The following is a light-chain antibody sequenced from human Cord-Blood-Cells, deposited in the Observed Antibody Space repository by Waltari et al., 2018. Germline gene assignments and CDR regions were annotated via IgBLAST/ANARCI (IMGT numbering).Light chain of an antibody. CDR2: EVS. CDR3: SSYAGSNNPYV. CDR1: SSDVCGYHF. J-gene: IGLJ1*01. V-gene: IGLV2-8*01. Sequence: QSALTQPPSASGSPGQSVTISCTGTSSDVCGYHFFSRYQQHPGKAPKLMIYEVSKRPSGVPDRFSGSKSGNTASLTVSGLQAEDEADYYCSSYAGSNNPYVFGTGTKVTVL.